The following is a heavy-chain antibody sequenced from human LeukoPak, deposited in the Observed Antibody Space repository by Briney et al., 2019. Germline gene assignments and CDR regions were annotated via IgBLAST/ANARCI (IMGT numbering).Heavy chain of an antibody. D-gene: IGHD6-19*01. CDR3: ARGKIQWPVSAGYYFDY. CDR1: GGSISSYY. Sequence: SETLSLTCTVSGGSISSYYWSWIRQPPGKGLEWIGYIYYSGSTNYNPSLKSRVTISVDTSKNQFSLKLSSVTAADTAVYYCARGKIQWPVSAGYYFDYWGQGTLVTVSS. J-gene: IGHJ4*02. V-gene: IGHV4-59*01. CDR2: IYYSGST.